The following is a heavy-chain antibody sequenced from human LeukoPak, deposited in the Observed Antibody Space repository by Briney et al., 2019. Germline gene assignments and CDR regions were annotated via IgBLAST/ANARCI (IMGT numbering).Heavy chain of an antibody. Sequence: SETLSLTCTVSGYSISSGYFWGWIRQPPGKGLEWIGYIYYSGSTNYNPSLKSRVTMSVDTSKNQFSLKLSSVTAADTAVYYCARDRAAAGTIFDYWGQGTLVTVSS. V-gene: IGHV4-61*01. CDR2: IYYSGST. CDR1: GYSISSGYF. D-gene: IGHD6-13*01. J-gene: IGHJ4*02. CDR3: ARDRAAAGTIFDY.